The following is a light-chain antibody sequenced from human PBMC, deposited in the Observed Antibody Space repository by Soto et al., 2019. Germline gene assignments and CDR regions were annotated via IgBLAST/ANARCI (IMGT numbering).Light chain of an antibody. V-gene: IGKV3-20*01. CDR1: QSFNSIY. J-gene: IGKJ1*01. Sequence: EIVLTQSPATLSLSPGGRATLSCRASQSFNSIYLAWYQQKPGQAPRLLIYGASSRATGIPDRFSGSGSGTDFTLTISRLEPEDFAVYYCHQYDSWTFGQGTKVDI. CDR2: GAS. CDR3: HQYDSWT.